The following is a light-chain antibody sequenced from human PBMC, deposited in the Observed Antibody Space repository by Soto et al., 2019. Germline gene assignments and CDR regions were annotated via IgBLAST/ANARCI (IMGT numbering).Light chain of an antibody. J-gene: IGKJ1*01. CDR3: QQYGRSPRT. Sequence: EIGWTQSPGTLSLSPGERATLSCRASESVTSSYLAWYQHKPGQAPSLLIYGASSRATGIPDRFSGSASGTDFTLSISRLEPEDFAVYYCQQYGRSPRTFGQGTKVEIK. CDR1: ESVTSSY. V-gene: IGKV3-20*01. CDR2: GAS.